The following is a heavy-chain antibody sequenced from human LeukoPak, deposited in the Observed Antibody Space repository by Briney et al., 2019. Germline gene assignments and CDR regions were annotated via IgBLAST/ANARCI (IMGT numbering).Heavy chain of an antibody. CDR1: GFTFSDYY. V-gene: IGHV3-11*04. Sequence: GALRLSCAASGFTFSDYYMSWIRQAPGKGLEWLSYISSSGTTKYYADSVKGRFTISRDNAKNSLYLQMNNLRAEDTAMFYCATSMAQDVDAFHIWGQGTMVTVSS. D-gene: IGHD2-21*01. CDR3: ATSMAQDVDAFHI. CDR2: ISSSGTTK. J-gene: IGHJ3*02.